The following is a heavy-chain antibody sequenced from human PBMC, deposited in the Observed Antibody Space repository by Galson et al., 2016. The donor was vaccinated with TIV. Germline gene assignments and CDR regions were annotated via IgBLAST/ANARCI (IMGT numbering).Heavy chain of an antibody. Sequence: QSGAEVKKTGQSLTISCKTSGYPFTTYWIGWVRQKPGKGLEWMGIIYPPDSETSYSPSFEGQVKISVDTTANTAYLHWDSLKISDSAIYYCARRHTGSSTGTGLNPWGQGTQVSVSS. V-gene: IGHV5-51*03. J-gene: IGHJ1*01. CDR1: GYPFTTYW. D-gene: IGHD3/OR15-3a*01. CDR3: ARRHTGSSTGTGLNP. CDR2: IYPPDSET.